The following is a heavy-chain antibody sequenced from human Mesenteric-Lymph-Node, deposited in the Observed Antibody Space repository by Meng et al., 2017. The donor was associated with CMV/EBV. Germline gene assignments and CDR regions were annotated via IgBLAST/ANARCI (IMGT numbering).Heavy chain of an antibody. CDR3: AMSTVVNVGEY. Sequence: GESLKISCAASGFNFDDYGMSWVRQAPGKGLEWVSIIYGGGETYLADSMEGRFTISRDDSRNTVDLQMNSLRVEDTAVYYCAMSTVVNVGEYWGRGTLVTVSS. CDR2: IYGGGET. CDR1: GFNFDDYG. V-gene: IGHV3-66*02. J-gene: IGHJ4*02. D-gene: IGHD4-23*01.